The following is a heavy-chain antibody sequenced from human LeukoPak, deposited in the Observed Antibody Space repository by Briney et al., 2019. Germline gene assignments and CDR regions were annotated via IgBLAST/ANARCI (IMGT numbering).Heavy chain of an antibody. D-gene: IGHD4-17*01. Sequence: GGSLRLSCAASGFTFSSYWMDWVRQAPGKGLEWVANVKPDGSEKYYVDSVKGRFTISRDNAKNSLYLQMNSLRVEDTAVYYCARDKYGAYFDSWGQGTLVTVSS. J-gene: IGHJ4*02. CDR1: GFTFSSYW. CDR3: ARDKYGAYFDS. CDR2: VKPDGSEK. V-gene: IGHV3-7*04.